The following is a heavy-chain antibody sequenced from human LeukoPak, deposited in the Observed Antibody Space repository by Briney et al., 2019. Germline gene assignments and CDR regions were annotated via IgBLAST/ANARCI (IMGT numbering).Heavy chain of an antibody. CDR3: ARRAAPSGWVDY. Sequence: GSSLQISCKGSGYSFTSYWIGWLRQLPAKGLEWIGIIYPGDSDTRYSPSLQGRVTVSADKSISTAYLQWSSLKASDTAMYYCARRAAPSGWVDYWGHGTLVTVSS. CDR2: IYPGDSDT. CDR1: GYSFTSYW. J-gene: IGHJ4*01. V-gene: IGHV5-51*01. D-gene: IGHD6-19*01.